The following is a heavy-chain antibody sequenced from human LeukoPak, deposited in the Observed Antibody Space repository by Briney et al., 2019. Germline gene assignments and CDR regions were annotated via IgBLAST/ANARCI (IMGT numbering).Heavy chain of an antibody. CDR1: DGSISSGYYY. CDR2: IYYSGTT. Sequence: SETLPLTCSVSDGSISSGYYYWAWIRQPPGKGPEWIGSIYYSGTTYPNPSLKSRVTISVDTSKNQFSLKLSSVTAADTAVYYCARQPKSCAPGIFITGKACWFDTWGQGTLVTISS. D-gene: IGHD3-10*01. J-gene: IGHJ5*02. CDR3: ARQPKSCAPGIFITGKACWFDT. V-gene: IGHV4-39*01.